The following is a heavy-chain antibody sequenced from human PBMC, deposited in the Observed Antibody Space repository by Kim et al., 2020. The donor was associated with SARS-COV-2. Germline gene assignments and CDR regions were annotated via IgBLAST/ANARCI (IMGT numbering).Heavy chain of an antibody. J-gene: IGHJ4*02. V-gene: IGHV3-7*01. CDR3: VTDGDFGKFDY. Sequence: KYGDSVTGRFTLSRDNARNSLYLQMTSLTAEDTAVYYCVTDGDFGKFDYWGQGTLVTVSS. D-gene: IGHD2-21*02.